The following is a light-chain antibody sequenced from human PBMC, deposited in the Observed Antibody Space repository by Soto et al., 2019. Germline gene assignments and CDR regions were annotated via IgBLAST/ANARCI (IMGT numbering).Light chain of an antibody. CDR1: SGHSSYA. J-gene: IGLJ2*01. CDR2: LNSDGSH. CDR3: QTWGTGIVL. V-gene: IGLV4-69*01. Sequence: QSVLTQSPSASASLGASVKLTCTLSSGHSSYAIAWHQQQPEKGPRYLMKLNSDGSHSKGDGIPDRFSGSSSGAERYLTISSLQSEDEADYYCQTWGTGIVLFGGGTKVTV.